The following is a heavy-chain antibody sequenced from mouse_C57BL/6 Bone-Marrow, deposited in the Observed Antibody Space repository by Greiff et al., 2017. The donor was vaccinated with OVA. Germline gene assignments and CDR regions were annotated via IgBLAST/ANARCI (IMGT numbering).Heavy chain of an antibody. J-gene: IGHJ1*03. CDR3: ASGNIYWYFDV. Sequence: QVQLQQSGAELARPGASVKLSCKASGYTFTSYGISWVKQRTGQGLEWIGEIYPRSGNTYYNEKFKGKATLTADKSSSPAYMELRSLTSEDSAVYFCASGNIYWYFDVWGTGTTVTVSS. CDR2: IYPRSGNT. D-gene: IGHD2-1*01. V-gene: IGHV1-81*01. CDR1: GYTFTSYG.